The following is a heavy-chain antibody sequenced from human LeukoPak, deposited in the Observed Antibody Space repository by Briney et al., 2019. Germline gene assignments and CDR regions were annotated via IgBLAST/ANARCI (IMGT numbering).Heavy chain of an antibody. Sequence: SETLSLTCTVSGDSISSYYWSWIRQPAGKGLEWIGRIYTSGSTNYNPSLKSRVIMSVDTSKSQFSLKLSSVTAADTAVYYCARGGYYYDSFDAFDIWGQGTMVTVSS. J-gene: IGHJ3*02. D-gene: IGHD3-22*01. CDR2: IYTSGST. CDR3: ARGGYYYDSFDAFDI. V-gene: IGHV4-4*07. CDR1: GDSISSYY.